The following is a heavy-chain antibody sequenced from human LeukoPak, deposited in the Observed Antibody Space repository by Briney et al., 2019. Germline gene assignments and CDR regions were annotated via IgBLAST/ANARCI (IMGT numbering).Heavy chain of an antibody. CDR2: IYSGGNT. J-gene: IGHJ3*02. CDR3: VREKTLRLLLTRDAFDI. Sequence: PGGSLRLSCAASGFTVSRNYMSWVSQAPGKGLEWVSIIYSGGNTRHAEVVKGRFTISRDNSNNTVYLQMNSLRDEDTAVYYCVREKTLRLLLTRDAFDIWGQGTMVTVSS. CDR1: GFTVSRNY. D-gene: IGHD3-22*01. V-gene: IGHV3-66*01.